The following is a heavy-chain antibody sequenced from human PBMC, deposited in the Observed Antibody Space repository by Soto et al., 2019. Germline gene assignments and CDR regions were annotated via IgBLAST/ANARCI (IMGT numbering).Heavy chain of an antibody. V-gene: IGHV4-30-4*01. CDR1: GGSISSGDYY. CDR2: IYYSGST. D-gene: IGHD2-15*01. J-gene: IGHJ5*02. Sequence: SETLSLTCTVSGGSISSGDYYWSWIRQPPGKGLEWIGYIYYSGSTYYNPSLKSRVTISVDTSKNQFSLKLSSVTAADTAVYYCARVVVVVAATRNHWFDPWGQGTLVTVSS. CDR3: ARVVVVVAATRNHWFDP.